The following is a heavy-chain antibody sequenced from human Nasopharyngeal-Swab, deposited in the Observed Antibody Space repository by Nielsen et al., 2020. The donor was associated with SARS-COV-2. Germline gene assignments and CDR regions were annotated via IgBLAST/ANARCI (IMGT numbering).Heavy chain of an antibody. J-gene: IGHJ5*02. V-gene: IGHV4-61*08. CDR2: IYYSGST. CDR1: GGSISSGGYY. D-gene: IGHD3-10*01. CDR3: AREPSMVRGPFDP. Sequence: SETLSLTCTVSGGSISSGGYYWSWIRQHPGKGLEWIGYIYYSGSTNYNPSLKSRVTISVDTSKNQFSLKLSSVTAADTAVYYCAREPSMVRGPFDPWGQGTLVTVSS.